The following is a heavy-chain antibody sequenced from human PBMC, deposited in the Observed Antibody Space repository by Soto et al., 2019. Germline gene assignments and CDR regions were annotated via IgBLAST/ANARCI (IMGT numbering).Heavy chain of an antibody. D-gene: IGHD1-26*01. CDR3: TRDQGGSYDSWFDP. Sequence: EVQVVESGGGLVQPGGSLRLSCSFTFSMYSMSWVRQAPGKGLEWVASISSGGSYIKYADSVKGRFTISRDNAKNSVPLQMNSLRVDDTAVYFCTRDQGGSYDSWFDPWGQGTLVTVSS. CDR1: FTFSMYS. V-gene: IGHV3-21*01. J-gene: IGHJ5*02. CDR2: ISSGGSYI.